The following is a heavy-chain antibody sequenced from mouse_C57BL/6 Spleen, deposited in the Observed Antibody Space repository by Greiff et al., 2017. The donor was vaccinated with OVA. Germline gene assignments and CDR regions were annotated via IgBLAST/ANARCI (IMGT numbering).Heavy chain of an antibody. Sequence: EVTLVESGGGLVQPGRSLKLSCAASGFTFSDYGMAWVRHAPRKGPEWVAFISNLAYSIYYADTVTGRFTISRENAKNTLYLEMSSLRSEDTAMYYCARHEGYDLYFDVWGTGTTVTVSS. V-gene: IGHV5-15*01. CDR2: ISNLAYSI. J-gene: IGHJ1*03. D-gene: IGHD3-1*01. CDR1: GFTFSDYG. CDR3: ARHEGYDLYFDV.